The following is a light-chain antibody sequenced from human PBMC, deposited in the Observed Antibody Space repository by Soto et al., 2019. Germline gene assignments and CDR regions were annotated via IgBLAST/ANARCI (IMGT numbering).Light chain of an antibody. CDR1: QGISSY. J-gene: IGKJ2*01. Sequence: DIQLTQSPSFQSASVGDRVTITGRASQGISSYLAWYQQKPGKAPKLLIYAASTLQSGVPSRFSGSGSGTEFTLTISNLQPEDFATYYCQQLNSYPNTFGQGTKLEIK. CDR2: AAS. CDR3: QQLNSYPNT. V-gene: IGKV1-9*01.